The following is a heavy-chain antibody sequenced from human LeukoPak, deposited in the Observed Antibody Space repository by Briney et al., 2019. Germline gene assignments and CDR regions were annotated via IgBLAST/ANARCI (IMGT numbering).Heavy chain of an antibody. V-gene: IGHV1-2*02. CDR2: INPNRGGT. D-gene: IGHD3-3*01. J-gene: IGHJ4*02. CDR3: ARGGRGITIPGVFDY. Sequence: ASVKVSCKASGYTFTGYYMHWVRQAPGQGLEWMGWINPNRGGTNYAQKFQGRVTMTRDTSISTAYMELSRLRSDDTAVYYCARGGRGITIPGVFDYWGQGTLVTVSS. CDR1: GYTFTGYY.